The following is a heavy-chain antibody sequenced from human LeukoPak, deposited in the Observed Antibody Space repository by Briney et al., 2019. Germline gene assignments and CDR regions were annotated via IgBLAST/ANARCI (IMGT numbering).Heavy chain of an antibody. CDR3: AGSDQRYYYYYMDV. CDR1: GGSISSYY. J-gene: IGHJ6*03. CDR2: MYTSGST. V-gene: IGHV4-4*09. Sequence: PSETLSLTCTVSGGSISSYYWSWIRQPPGEGLEWIGYMYTSGSTNYNPSLKSRVTISVDTSKNQFSLKLRSVTAADTAVYYWAGSDQRYYYYYMDVWGKGNTVTVSS. D-gene: IGHD2-15*01.